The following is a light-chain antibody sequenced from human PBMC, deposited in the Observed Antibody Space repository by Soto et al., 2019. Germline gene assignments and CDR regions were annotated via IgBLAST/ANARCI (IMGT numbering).Light chain of an antibody. CDR3: QQSYSTPWT. J-gene: IGKJ1*01. CDR2: STS. Sequence: DIQMTQSPSSVSASVEDRVTITCRLSQSVSTFLNWYQQKPGKAPHLLISSTSTLQSGVPSRFSGSGSGTEFTLTISSLQPEDFATYYCQQSYSTPWTFGQGTKLDIK. CDR1: QSVSTF. V-gene: IGKV1-39*01.